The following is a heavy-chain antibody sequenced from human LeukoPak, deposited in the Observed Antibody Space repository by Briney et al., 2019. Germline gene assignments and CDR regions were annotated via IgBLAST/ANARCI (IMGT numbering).Heavy chain of an antibody. CDR3: AKGGVAVAGTPYYSYYMDV. CDR2: IRYDGSNK. V-gene: IGHV3-30*02. J-gene: IGHJ6*03. D-gene: IGHD6-19*01. CDR1: GFTFSSYG. Sequence: PGGSLRLSCAASGFTFSSYGMHWVRQAPGKGLEWVAFIRYDGSNKYYADSVKGRFTISRDNSKNTLYLQMNSLRAEDTAVYYCAKGGVAVAGTPYYSYYMDVWGKGTTVTVSS.